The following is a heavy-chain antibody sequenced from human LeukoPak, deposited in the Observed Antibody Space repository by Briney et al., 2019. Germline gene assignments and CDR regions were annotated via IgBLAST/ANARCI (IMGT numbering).Heavy chain of an antibody. Sequence: SVKVSCKASGGTFSSFAISWVRQAPGQGLEWMGKIIPIVDITNYAQKFQDRVTITADKSTTTAYMELSSLRSEDTAVYYCARALGSDYWGQGTLVTVSS. V-gene: IGHV1-69*04. D-gene: IGHD1-26*01. CDR2: IIPIVDIT. CDR3: ARALGSDY. CDR1: GGTFSSFA. J-gene: IGHJ4*02.